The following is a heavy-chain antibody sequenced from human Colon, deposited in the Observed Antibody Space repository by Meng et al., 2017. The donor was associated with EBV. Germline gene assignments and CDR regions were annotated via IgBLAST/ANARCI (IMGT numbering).Heavy chain of an antibody. D-gene: IGHD2/OR15-2a*01. CDR1: GYTFSTFT. V-gene: IGHV7-4-1*02. J-gene: IGHJ5*02. CDR3: ARGGNFDP. CDR2: ISTNTGTP. Sequence: QVQVGLSGSELKKPGASGNVSCKASGYTFSTFTINWVRQAHGRGLEWMGWISTNTGTPTYTQGFTGRFVFSLDTSVSTAYLQISSLKAEDTAVYYCARGGNFDPWGQGTLVTVSS.